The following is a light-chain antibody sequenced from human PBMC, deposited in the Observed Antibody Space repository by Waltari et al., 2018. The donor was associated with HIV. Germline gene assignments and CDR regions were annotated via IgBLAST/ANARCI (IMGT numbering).Light chain of an antibody. Sequence: QSALTQPASVSASPGQSITISCTGSSHDVGGYRYVSWYQQFPGKAPKLLISEDTDRASEISLRFSGSKSANTASLTISGLRPEDEADYFCASFSSTFTYVFGTGTKVTVL. CDR1: SHDVGGYRY. J-gene: IGLJ1*01. CDR2: EDT. V-gene: IGLV2-14*01. CDR3: ASFSSTFTYV.